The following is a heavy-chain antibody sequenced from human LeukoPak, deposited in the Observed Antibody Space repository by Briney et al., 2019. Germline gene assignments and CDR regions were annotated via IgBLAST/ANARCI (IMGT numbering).Heavy chain of an antibody. D-gene: IGHD5-12*01. V-gene: IGHV3-30-3*01. CDR3: AKAKGGFSGYDYLFDY. CDR2: FSYDGSTQ. CDR1: GGTFSTYS. Sequence: WRSLRLSCAGSGGTFSTYSLHWFRQPPGKGLEWVALFSYDGSTQRYADSVKGRFTISRDNSKNSLYLQMNSLRTEDTAVYYCAKAKGGFSGYDYLFDYWGQGTLVTVSS. J-gene: IGHJ4*02.